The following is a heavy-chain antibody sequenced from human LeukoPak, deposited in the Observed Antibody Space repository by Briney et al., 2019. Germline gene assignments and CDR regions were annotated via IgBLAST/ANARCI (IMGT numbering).Heavy chain of an antibody. D-gene: IGHD3-22*01. CDR2: IYSGGST. CDR3: ARDHKAYYYDSSGYYLDY. Sequence: GGSLRLSCAASGFTVSSNYMSWVRQAPGKGLEWVSVIYSGGSTHYADSVKGRFTISRDNSKNTLYLQMNSLRAEDTAVYYCARDHKAYYYDSSGYYLDYWGQGTLVTVSS. J-gene: IGHJ4*02. CDR1: GFTVSSNY. V-gene: IGHV3-53*01.